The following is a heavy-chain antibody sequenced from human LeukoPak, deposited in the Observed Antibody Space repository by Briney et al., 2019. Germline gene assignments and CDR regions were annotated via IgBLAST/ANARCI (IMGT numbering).Heavy chain of an antibody. D-gene: IGHD6-19*01. V-gene: IGHV3-21*01. J-gene: IGHJ5*02. CDR1: GFTFSSYS. CDR2: ISSSSSYI. Sequence: GGSLRLSCAASGFTFSSYSMNWVRQAPGKGLEWVSSISSSSSYIYYADSVKGRFTISRDNAKNSLYLQMNSLRAEDTAVYYCASSTIAVAAHWYWFDPWGQGTLVTVSS. CDR3: ASSTIAVAAHWYWFDP.